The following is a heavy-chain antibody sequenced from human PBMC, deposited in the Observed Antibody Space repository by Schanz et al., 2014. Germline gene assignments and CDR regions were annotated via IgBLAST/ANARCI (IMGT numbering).Heavy chain of an antibody. CDR2: ISYDGSNK. J-gene: IGHJ4*02. Sequence: DLVESGGGLIQRGESLRLSCSASGFTFRDYYMSWIRQAPGKGLEWVAVISYDGSNKYYADSVKGRFTISRDNSKNTLYLQMNTLRAEDTAVYYCARDRGYCSGGSCLTFDYWGQGTLVTVSS. D-gene: IGHD2-15*01. V-gene: IGHV3-30-3*01. CDR3: ARDRGYCSGGSCLTFDY. CDR1: GFTFRDYY.